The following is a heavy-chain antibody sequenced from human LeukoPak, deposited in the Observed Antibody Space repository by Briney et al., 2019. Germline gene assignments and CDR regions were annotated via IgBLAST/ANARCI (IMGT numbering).Heavy chain of an antibody. CDR1: GYTFTSYG. V-gene: IGHV1-18*01. J-gene: IGHJ6*03. CDR3: ARLGYRSSTSCYTGTKSENYYYYYMDV. CDR2: ISAYNGNT. D-gene: IGHD2-2*02. Sequence: ASVKVSCKASGYTFTSYGISWVRQAPGQGLEWMGWISAYNGNTNYAQKLQGRVTMTTDTSTSTAYMELRSLRSDDTAVYYCARLGYRSSTSCYTGTKSENYYYYYMDVWGKGTTVTVSS.